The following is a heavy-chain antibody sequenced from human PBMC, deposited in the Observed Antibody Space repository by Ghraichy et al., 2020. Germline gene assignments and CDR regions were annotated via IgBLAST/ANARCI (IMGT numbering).Heavy chain of an antibody. CDR3: ATSRDSSSSVAETGEFDY. D-gene: IGHD6-6*01. V-gene: IGHV1-2*04. J-gene: IGHJ4*02. CDR1: GYTFTGYY. Sequence: ASVKVSCKASGYTFTGYYMHWVRQAPGQGLEWMGWINPNSGGTNYAQKFQGWVTMTRDTSISTAYMELSRLRSDDTAVYYCATSRDSSSSVAETGEFDYWGQGTLVTVSS. CDR2: INPNSGGT.